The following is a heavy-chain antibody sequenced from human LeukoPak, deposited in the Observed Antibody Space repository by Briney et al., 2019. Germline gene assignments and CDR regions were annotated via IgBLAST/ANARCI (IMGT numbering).Heavy chain of an antibody. CDR1: GFTFTSYW. V-gene: IGHV3-74*01. Sequence: PGGSLRLSCAASGFTFTSYWMHWVRQAPGKGLVWVSRINSDGSSTSYADSMKGRFTISRDNAKNTLYLQMNSLRAEDTAVYYCGRDDAMVRGVIDYWGQGTLVTVSS. D-gene: IGHD3-10*01. J-gene: IGHJ4*02. CDR3: GRDDAMVRGVIDY. CDR2: INSDGSST.